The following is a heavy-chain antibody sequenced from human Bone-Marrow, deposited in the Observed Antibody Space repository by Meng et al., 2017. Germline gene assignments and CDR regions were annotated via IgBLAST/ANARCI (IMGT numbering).Heavy chain of an antibody. J-gene: IGHJ5*02. D-gene: IGHD3-22*01. CDR1: GPTFSNYA. V-gene: IGHV3-23*01. Sequence: GGSLRLSCAASGPTFSNYAMNWVRQAPGRGLEWVSTLSWNGDSAYYADSVKGRFTISRDNSKNTLYLQMHSLGAEDTGLYYCAKGDSFYSDNSGYYPDWLDPWGQGTLVTVSS. CDR2: LSWNGDSA. CDR3: AKGDSFYSDNSGYYPDWLDP.